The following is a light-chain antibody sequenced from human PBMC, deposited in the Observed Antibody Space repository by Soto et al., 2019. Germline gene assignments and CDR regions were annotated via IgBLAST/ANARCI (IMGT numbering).Light chain of an antibody. Sequence: QSALTQPASVSGSPGQSITISCTGTSSDVGSYNLVSWYQQHPGKAPKLMIYEVSKRPSGVSNRFSGSKSGNTASLTISGLQAEDEADYYCCSYAGSSWVFGGETKLTVL. V-gene: IGLV2-23*02. CDR2: EVS. CDR3: CSYAGSSWV. J-gene: IGLJ3*02. CDR1: SSDVGSYNL.